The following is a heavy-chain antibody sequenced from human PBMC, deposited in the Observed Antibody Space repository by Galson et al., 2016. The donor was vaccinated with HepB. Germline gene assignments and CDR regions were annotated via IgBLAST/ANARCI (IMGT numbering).Heavy chain of an antibody. CDR1: EFAFSSYG. CDR3: ARDHSSGWSQYFQY. D-gene: IGHD6-19*01. CDR2: ISYDGSKI. V-gene: IGHV3-33*01. Sequence: SLRLSCAASEFAFSSYGMHWVRQAPGKGLEWVSLISYDGSKIFYADSVKGRFSISRDNSKNTLYLQMNNLRAEDTAVYYCARDHSSGWSQYFQYWGQGTLVTVSS. J-gene: IGHJ1*01.